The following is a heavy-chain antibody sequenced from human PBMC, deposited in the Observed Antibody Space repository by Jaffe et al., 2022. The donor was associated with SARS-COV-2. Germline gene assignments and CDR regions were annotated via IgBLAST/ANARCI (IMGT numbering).Heavy chain of an antibody. CDR2: INHSGST. Sequence: QVQLQQWGAGLLKPSETLSLTCAVYGGSFSGYYWSWIRQPPGKGLEWIGEINHSGSTNYNPSLKSRVTISVDTSKNQFSLKLSSVTAADTAVYYCARSWDGSGSYYSPFDYWGQGTLVTVSS. CDR3: ARSWDGSGSYYSPFDY. V-gene: IGHV4-34*01. D-gene: IGHD3-10*01. CDR1: GGSFSGYY. J-gene: IGHJ4*02.